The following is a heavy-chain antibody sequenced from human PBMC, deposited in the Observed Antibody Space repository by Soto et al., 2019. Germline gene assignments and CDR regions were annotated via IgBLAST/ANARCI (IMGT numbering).Heavy chain of an antibody. V-gene: IGHV3-33*01. CDR2: IWYDGSNK. Sequence: GGSLRLSCAASGFTYSSYGMHWVRQAPGKGLEWVAVIWYDGSNKYYADSVKGRFTISRDNSKNTLYLQMNSLRAEDTAVYYCARALGLWFGVLGFWGQGTMVTVSS. D-gene: IGHD3-10*01. J-gene: IGHJ3*01. CDR1: GFTYSSYG. CDR3: ARALGLWFGVLGF.